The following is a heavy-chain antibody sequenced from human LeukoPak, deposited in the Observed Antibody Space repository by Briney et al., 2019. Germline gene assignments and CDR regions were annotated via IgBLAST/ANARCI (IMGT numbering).Heavy chain of an antibody. V-gene: IGHV3-74*01. J-gene: IGHJ4*02. D-gene: IGHD6-19*01. CDR1: GFTFSSYW. CDR3: AKDHLGIAVAGEDFDY. CDR2: INSDGSST. Sequence: GSLRLSCAASGFTFSSYWMHWVRQAPGRGLVWVSRINSDGSSTSYADSVKGRFTISRDNSKNTLYLQMNSLRAEDTAVYYCAKDHLGIAVAGEDFDYWRQGTLVTVSS.